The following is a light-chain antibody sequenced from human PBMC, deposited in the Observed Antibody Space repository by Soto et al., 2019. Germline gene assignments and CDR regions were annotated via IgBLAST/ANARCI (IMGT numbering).Light chain of an antibody. V-gene: IGKV3-15*01. CDR1: QSDSSN. Sequence: EIVMTQSPDTLSVSPGERATLSCRASQSDSSNLAWYQQKPGQAPRLLIFGASTRATGIPARFSGSGSGTEFTLTISSLQSEDFAVYHCQQYNNWPYTFGQGTTLEIK. CDR3: QQYNNWPYT. J-gene: IGKJ2*01. CDR2: GAS.